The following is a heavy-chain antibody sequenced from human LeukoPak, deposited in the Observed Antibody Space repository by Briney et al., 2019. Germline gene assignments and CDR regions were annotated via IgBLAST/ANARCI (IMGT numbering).Heavy chain of an antibody. Sequence: GGSLRLSCAASGFTFSSYGMHWVRQAPGKGLEWVAVISYDGSNKYYADSVKGRFTISRDNSKNTLYLQMNSLRAEDTAVYYCARDLPNYGSGRGGSFDIWGQGTMVTGSS. J-gene: IGHJ3*02. CDR1: GFTFSSYG. D-gene: IGHD3-10*01. V-gene: IGHV3-30*03. CDR2: ISYDGSNK. CDR3: ARDLPNYGSGRGGSFDI.